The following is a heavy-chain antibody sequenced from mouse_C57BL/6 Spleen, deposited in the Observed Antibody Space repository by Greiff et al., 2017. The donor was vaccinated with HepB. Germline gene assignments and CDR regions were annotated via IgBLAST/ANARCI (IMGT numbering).Heavy chain of an antibody. V-gene: IGHV1-81*01. Sequence: VQLQQSGAELARPGASVKLSCKASGYTFTSYGISWVKQRTGQGLEWIGEIYPRSGNTYYNEKFKGKASLTADKSSSTAYMELRSLTSEDSAVYFCAYYGSEGAMDYWGQGTSVTVSS. CDR1: GYTFTSYG. J-gene: IGHJ4*01. CDR3: AYYGSEGAMDY. CDR2: IYPRSGNT. D-gene: IGHD1-1*01.